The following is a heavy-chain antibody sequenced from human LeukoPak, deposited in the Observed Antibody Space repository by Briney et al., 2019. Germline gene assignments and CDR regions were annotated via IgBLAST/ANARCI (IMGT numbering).Heavy chain of an antibody. Sequence: ASVKASCKASGYTFTSYAMHWVRQAPGQRLEWMGWINAGNGNTKYSQKFQGRVTITRDTSASTAYMELSSLRSEDTAVFYCARGGWEPDAFDIWGQGTMVTVSS. D-gene: IGHD1-26*01. CDR1: GYTFTSYA. CDR3: ARGGWEPDAFDI. J-gene: IGHJ3*02. CDR2: INAGNGNT. V-gene: IGHV1-3*01.